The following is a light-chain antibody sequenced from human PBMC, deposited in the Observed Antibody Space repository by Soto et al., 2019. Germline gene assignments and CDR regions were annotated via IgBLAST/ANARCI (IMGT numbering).Light chain of an antibody. CDR2: AAS. J-gene: IGKJ1*01. CDR3: LLDFRYFWA. V-gene: IGKV1-6*01. Sequence: AIQLTQSPSSLSASVGDRVTITCRASQAIRTALGWYQQRPGKVPKLLIYAASTLQSGVPSRFSGSGSGTDFTLTISSLRPEDFATYYCLLDFRYFWAFGQGTKVEIK. CDR1: QAIRTA.